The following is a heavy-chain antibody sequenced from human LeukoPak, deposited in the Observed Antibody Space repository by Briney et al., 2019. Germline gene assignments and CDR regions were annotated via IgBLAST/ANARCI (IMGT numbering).Heavy chain of an antibody. CDR3: GTFTERENYHYTANL. V-gene: IGHV3-74*01. CDR1: GFTFSSYW. Sequence: GGSLRLSCAASGFTFSSYWKHLVRQAPGEGLVWVSRINSDGSRTIYAGSVEGRLTISRGHAKNTLYLQMNSLRAEGTAVYYCGTFTERENYHYTANLWGQGTLVIVS. J-gene: IGHJ4*02. D-gene: IGHD3-16*02. CDR2: INSDGSRT.